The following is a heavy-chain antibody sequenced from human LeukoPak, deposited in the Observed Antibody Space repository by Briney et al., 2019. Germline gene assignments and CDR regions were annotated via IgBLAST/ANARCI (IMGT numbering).Heavy chain of an antibody. CDR3: AKDLNSIVVVPAAPQQGYYFDY. D-gene: IGHD2-2*01. Sequence: GGSLRLSCAASGFTFSSYGMHWVRQAPGKGLEWVAFIRYDGSNKYYADSVKGRFTISRDNSKNTLYLQMNSLRAEDTAVYYCAKDLNSIVVVPAAPQQGYYFDYWGQGTLVTVSS. CDR1: GFTFSSYG. J-gene: IGHJ4*02. V-gene: IGHV3-30*02. CDR2: IRYDGSNK.